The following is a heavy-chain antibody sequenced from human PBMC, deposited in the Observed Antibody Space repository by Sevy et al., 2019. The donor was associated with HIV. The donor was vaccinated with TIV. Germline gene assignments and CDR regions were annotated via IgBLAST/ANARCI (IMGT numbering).Heavy chain of an antibody. CDR3: AGGRVASRVFEY. D-gene: IGHD1-26*01. CDR2: ISTSGFNI. Sequence: GGSLRGSCVASGFIFSDSEMNWVRQAPGKGLEWVSYISTSGFNIYYGGSVKGRFTVSRANAKNSLVLQMNCLRVDDPALYYCAGGRVASRVFEYWGQGALVTVSS. J-gene: IGHJ4*02. CDR1: GFIFSDSE. V-gene: IGHV3-48*03.